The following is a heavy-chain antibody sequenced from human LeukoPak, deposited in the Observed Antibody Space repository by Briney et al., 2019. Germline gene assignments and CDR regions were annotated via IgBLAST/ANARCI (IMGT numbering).Heavy chain of an antibody. CDR3: APPAGGLFSY. CDR1: GGSFSGYY. J-gene: IGHJ4*02. Sequence: PSETLSLTCAVYGGSFSGYYWSWIRQPPGKGLEWIGEINHSGSTNYNPSLKSRVTISVDTSKNQFSLKLSSVTAADTAVYYCAPPAGGLFSYWGQGTLVTVSS. V-gene: IGHV4-34*01. CDR2: INHSGST.